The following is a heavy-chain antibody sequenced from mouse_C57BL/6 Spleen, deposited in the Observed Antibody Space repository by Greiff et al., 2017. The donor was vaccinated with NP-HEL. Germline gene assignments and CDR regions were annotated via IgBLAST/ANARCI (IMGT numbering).Heavy chain of an antibody. D-gene: IGHD2-5*01. V-gene: IGHV5-4*01. Sequence: EVKLVESGGGLVKPGGSLKLSCAASGFTFSSYAMSWVRQTPEKRLEWVATISDGGSYTYYPDNVKGRFTISRDNAKNNLYLQMSHLKSEDTAMYYCARDIHSNYYWYFDVWGTGTTVTVSS. CDR2: ISDGGSYT. J-gene: IGHJ1*03. CDR3: ARDIHSNYYWYFDV. CDR1: GFTFSSYA.